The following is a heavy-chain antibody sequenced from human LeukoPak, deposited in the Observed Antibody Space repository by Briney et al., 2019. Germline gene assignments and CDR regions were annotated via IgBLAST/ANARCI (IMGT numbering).Heavy chain of an antibody. CDR1: GFTFDAYA. CDR2: IRGGGAVA. D-gene: IGHD5-18*01. CDR3: GKSSSSYGNDALDI. J-gene: IGHJ3*02. V-gene: IGHV3-23*01. Sequence: PGGSLRLSCAASGFTFDAYAMHWVRQAPGKGLEWVSVIRGGGAVAFYADSVKGRFTISRDNSRNTLYLHMNSLTADDTAVYYCGKSSSSYGNDALDIWGQGTMVTVFS.